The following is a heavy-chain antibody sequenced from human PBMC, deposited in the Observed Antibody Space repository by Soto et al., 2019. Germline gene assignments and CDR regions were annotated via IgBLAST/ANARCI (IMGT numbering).Heavy chain of an antibody. CDR3: VRRTYGDPRGFDP. CDR1: AYTFTRYD. D-gene: IGHD4-17*01. CDR2: MNPKSGNT. Sequence: QVQLVQSGAEVKKPGASVKVSCKASAYTFTRYDINWVRQATGQGLEWMGWMNPKSGNTGYAQKFQGRVTMTRNTSISTAYMELSSLRSEDTAVYYCVRRTYGDPRGFDPWGQGTLVTVSS. J-gene: IGHJ5*02. V-gene: IGHV1-8*01.